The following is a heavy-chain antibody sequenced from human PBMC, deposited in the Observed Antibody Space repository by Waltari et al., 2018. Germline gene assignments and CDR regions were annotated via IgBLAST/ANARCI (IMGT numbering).Heavy chain of an antibody. V-gene: IGHV4-38-2*02. CDR2: IYHSGST. CDR3: AREQWFDP. CDR1: GYSISSGYY. Sequence: QVQLQESGPGLVKPSETLSLPCTVSGYSISSGYYWGWIRQPPGKGLEWIGSIYHSGSTYYNPSLKSRVTISVDTSKTQFSLKLSSVTAADTAVYYCAREQWFDPWGQGTLVTVSS. J-gene: IGHJ5*02.